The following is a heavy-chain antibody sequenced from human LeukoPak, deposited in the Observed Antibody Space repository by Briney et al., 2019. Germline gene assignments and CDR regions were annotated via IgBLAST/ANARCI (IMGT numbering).Heavy chain of an antibody. Sequence: GSLRLSCAASGFTFSTFAMIWIRQPAGKGLEWIGRIYTSGSTNYNPSLKSRVTISVDTSKNQFSLKLSSVTAADTAVYYCARGSYPIAADWGQGTLVTVSS. CDR1: GFTFSTFA. D-gene: IGHD6-13*01. V-gene: IGHV4-4*07. CDR2: IYTSGST. CDR3: ARGSYPIAAD. J-gene: IGHJ4*02.